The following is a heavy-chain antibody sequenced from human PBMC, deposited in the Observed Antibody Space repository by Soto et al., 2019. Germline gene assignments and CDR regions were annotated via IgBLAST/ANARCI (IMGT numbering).Heavy chain of an antibody. CDR1: GGSISSGDYY. Sequence: PSETLSLTCTVSGGSISSGDYYWSWIRQPPGKGLEWIGYIYYSGSTNYNPSLKSRVTISVDTSKNQFSLKLSSVTAADTAVYYCAILSSDYVFGDYYYYYGMDVWGQGTTVTVSS. CDR3: AILSSDYVFGDYYYYYGMDV. J-gene: IGHJ6*02. V-gene: IGHV4-61*08. CDR2: IYYSGST. D-gene: IGHD3-16*01.